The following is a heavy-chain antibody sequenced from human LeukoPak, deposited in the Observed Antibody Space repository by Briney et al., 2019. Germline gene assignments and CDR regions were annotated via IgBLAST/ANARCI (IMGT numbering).Heavy chain of an antibody. J-gene: IGHJ6*03. CDR2: IYSGGST. V-gene: IGHV3-53*01. CDR3: ASGSGSYRTPYYYMDV. CDR1: GFTVSSNY. Sequence: PGGSLRLSCAASGFTVSSNYMSCVRQAPGKGLGWVSVIYSGGSTYYADSVKGRFTISRDNSKNTLYLQMNSLRAEDTAVYYCASGSGSYRTPYYYMDVWGTGTTVTVSS. D-gene: IGHD3-10*01.